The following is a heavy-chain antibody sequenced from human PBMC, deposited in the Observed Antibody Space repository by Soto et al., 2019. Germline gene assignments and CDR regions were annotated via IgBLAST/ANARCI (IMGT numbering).Heavy chain of an antibody. CDR3: ASLLGIKFDY. J-gene: IGHJ4*02. Sequence: SENLSLTCTVAGGSISSSSYCWGWIRQPPGKGLEWIGTIYYSGTTNYNPSFKSRVTISVDTSQNQFSLKLNSLTAADTAVYYCASLLGIKFDYWGQGALVTVSS. CDR2: IYYSGTT. D-gene: IGHD3-10*01. CDR1: GGSISSSSYC. V-gene: IGHV4-39*01.